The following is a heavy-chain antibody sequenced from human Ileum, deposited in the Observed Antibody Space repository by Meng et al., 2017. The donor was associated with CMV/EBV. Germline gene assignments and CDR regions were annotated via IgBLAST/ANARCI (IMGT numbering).Heavy chain of an antibody. Sequence: SCAASGFTFSRYSMNWVRQAPGKWLEWVSSISSSSSYIYYADSVKGRFTISRDNAKNSLYLQMNSLRAEDTAVYYCATGGAAATIDYWGQGTLVTVSS. CDR1: GFTFSRYS. D-gene: IGHD2-8*02. CDR3: ATGGAAATIDY. V-gene: IGHV3-21*01. CDR2: ISSSSSYI. J-gene: IGHJ4*02.